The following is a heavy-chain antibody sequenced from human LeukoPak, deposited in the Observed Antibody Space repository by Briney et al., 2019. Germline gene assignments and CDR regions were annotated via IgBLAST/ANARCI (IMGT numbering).Heavy chain of an antibody. CDR2: IYHSGST. CDR3: ARGIRDSGYDYYFGY. J-gene: IGHJ4*02. D-gene: IGHD5-12*01. CDR1: GYSISSGYY. V-gene: IGHV4-38-2*01. Sequence: SETLSLTCAVSGYSISSGYYWGWIRQPPGKGLEWIGSIYHSGSTYYNPSLKSRVTISVDTSKNQFSLKLSSVTAADTAVYYCARGIRDSGYDYYFGYWGQGTLVTVSS.